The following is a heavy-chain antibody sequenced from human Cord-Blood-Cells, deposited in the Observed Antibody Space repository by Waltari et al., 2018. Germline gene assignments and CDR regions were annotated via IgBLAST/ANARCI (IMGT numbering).Heavy chain of an antibody. V-gene: IGHV3-33*01. D-gene: IGHD7-27*01. J-gene: IGHJ4*02. CDR3: ARGRLLNWGLGY. Sequence: QVQLVESGGGVVQPGRSLRVSCAASGFTLSSYGMEWASQAPGKGLEWVAVIWYDGSNKYYADSGKGRFTISRDNSKNTLYLQMNSLRAEDTAVYYCARGRLLNWGLGYWGQGTLVTVSS. CDR1: GFTLSSYG. CDR2: IWYDGSNK.